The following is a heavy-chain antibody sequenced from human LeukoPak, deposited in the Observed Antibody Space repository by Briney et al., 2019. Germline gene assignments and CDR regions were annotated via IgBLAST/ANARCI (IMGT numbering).Heavy chain of an antibody. J-gene: IGHJ6*04. CDR2: NSGSSGRT. D-gene: IGHD2-2*01. V-gene: IGHV3-23*01. CDR3: ASSPYCSSTSCRYYYYGMDV. CDR1: GFNFSSYA. Sequence: PGGSLRLSCAAPGFNFSSYAISWGRQAPGKVLEWVSANSGSSGRTYYADSLKDRFTISIDKSKHQLSLQMNSLRAEDTAVYYCASSPYCSSTSCRYYYYGMDVWGKGTAVTVSS.